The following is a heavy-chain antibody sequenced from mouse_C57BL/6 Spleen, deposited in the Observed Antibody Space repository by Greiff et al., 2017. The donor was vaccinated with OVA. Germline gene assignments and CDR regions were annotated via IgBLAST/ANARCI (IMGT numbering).Heavy chain of an antibody. V-gene: IGHV1-52*01. D-gene: IGHD1-1*01. Sequence: VQLQQPGAELVRPGSSVKLSCKASGYTFTSYWMHWVKQRPIQGLEWIGNIDPSDSETHYNQKFKDKATLTVDKSSSTAYMQLSSLTSEDSAVYYCARREFGSYGWYFDVWGTGTTVTVSS. CDR2: IDPSDSET. CDR3: ARREFGSYGWYFDV. J-gene: IGHJ1*03. CDR1: GYTFTSYW.